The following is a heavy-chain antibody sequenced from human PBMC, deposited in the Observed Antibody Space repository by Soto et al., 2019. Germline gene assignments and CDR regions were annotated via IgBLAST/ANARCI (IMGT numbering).Heavy chain of an antibody. V-gene: IGHV1-2*02. CDR2: INPNSGGT. CDR3: ARHRERVEAPVTTVMDV. Sequence: GASVKVSCKASGYTFTGYYMHWVRQAPGQGLEWMGWINPNSGGTNYAQKFQGRVTMTRDTSISTAYMELSRLRSDDTAVYYCARHRERVEAPVTTVMDVWGQGTTVTVSS. D-gene: IGHD4-17*01. J-gene: IGHJ6*02. CDR1: GYTFTGYY.